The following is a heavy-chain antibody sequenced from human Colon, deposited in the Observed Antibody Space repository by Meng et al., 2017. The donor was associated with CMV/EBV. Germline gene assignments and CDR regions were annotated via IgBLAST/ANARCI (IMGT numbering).Heavy chain of an antibody. V-gene: IGHV3-15*07. CDR3: TTGLLRFLEFYMSPQSEFDY. CDR1: AW. D-gene: IGHD3-3*01. CDR2: IKPNADGGTI. Sequence: AWMNWVRKAPGGGLEWVGRIKPNADGGTIDYAASVKGRFTISRDDSKNTVVLQMNALKTEDTAVYFCTTGLLRFLEFYMSPQSEFDYWGQGTLVTVSS. J-gene: IGHJ4*02.